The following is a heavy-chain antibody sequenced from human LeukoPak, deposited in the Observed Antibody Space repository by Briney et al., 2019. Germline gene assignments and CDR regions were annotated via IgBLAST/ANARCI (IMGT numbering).Heavy chain of an antibody. J-gene: IGHJ4*02. D-gene: IGHD3-10*01. Sequence: GGSLRLSCAASGFTFSSYAMSWVRQAPGKGLEWVSGISGSGGSTYYADSVKGRLTISRDNSKNTLYLQMNSLRAEDTAVYYCAKGRYYGSGRWGYFEYWGQGTLVTVSS. CDR3: AKGRYYGSGRWGYFEY. V-gene: IGHV3-23*01. CDR1: GFTFSSYA. CDR2: ISGSGGST.